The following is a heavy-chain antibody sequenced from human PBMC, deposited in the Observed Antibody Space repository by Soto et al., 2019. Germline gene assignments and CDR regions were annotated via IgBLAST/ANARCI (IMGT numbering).Heavy chain of an antibody. Sequence: QVQLVQSGAEVRKPGASVRLSCKASGYTFARFYLHWVRQAPGQGLEWMGIINTRGGTTAYAKNFRGRLTVTRDTSTSTLFMELSNLRADDTAVYYCARGPDDSDVPRWDYWGQGTRVTVSS. D-gene: IGHD4-17*01. J-gene: IGHJ4*02. V-gene: IGHV1-46*01. CDR2: INTRGGTT. CDR1: GYTFARFY. CDR3: ARGPDDSDVPRWDY.